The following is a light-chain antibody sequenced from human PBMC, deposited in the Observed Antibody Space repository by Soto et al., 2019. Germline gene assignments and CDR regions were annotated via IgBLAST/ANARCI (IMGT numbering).Light chain of an antibody. CDR3: QAWDSSATYV. CDR2: QDT. J-gene: IGLJ1*01. Sequence: SYELTQPPSVSVSPGQTASITCSGDKLGDKYACWYQQKPGQSPVLVIYQDTKRPSGIPERFSGSNSGNTATLTISGTQAIDEADYYCQAWDSSATYVFGPGTKVTVL. CDR1: KLGDKY. V-gene: IGLV3-1*01.